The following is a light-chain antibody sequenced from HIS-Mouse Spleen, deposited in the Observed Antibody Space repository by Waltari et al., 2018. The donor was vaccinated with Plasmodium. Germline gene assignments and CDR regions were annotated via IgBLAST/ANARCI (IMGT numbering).Light chain of an antibody. CDR2: WAS. J-gene: IGKJ2*01. CDR1: QSVLYSSNNKNY. V-gene: IGKV4-1*01. CDR3: QQYYSTPYT. Sequence: DIVMTQSPDSLAVYLGGRATIDCKSSQSVLYSSNNKNYLAWYQHKPGQPPKLLIYWASTRESGVPDRFSGSGSGTDFTLTISSLQAEDVAVYYCQQYYSTPYTFGQGTKLEIK.